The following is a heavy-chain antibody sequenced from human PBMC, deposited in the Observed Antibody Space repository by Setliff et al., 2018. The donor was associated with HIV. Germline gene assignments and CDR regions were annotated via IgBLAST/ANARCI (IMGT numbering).Heavy chain of an antibody. CDR3: AKEGEWQRSRGYMDV. CDR2: ISYDGSNK. D-gene: IGHD5-12*01. V-gene: IGHV3-30*18. Sequence: GGSLRLSCAASGFTFSNYCMHWVRQAPGKGLEWVAVISYDGSNKYYGDSVKGRFTISRDNSKNTLYLQMKSLRAEDTAVYYCAKEGEWQRSRGYMDVWGKGTTVTV. J-gene: IGHJ6*03. CDR1: GFTFSNYC.